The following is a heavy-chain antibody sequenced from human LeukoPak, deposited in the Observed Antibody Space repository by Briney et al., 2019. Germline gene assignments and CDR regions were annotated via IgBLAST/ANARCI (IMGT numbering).Heavy chain of an antibody. CDR1: GGTFSSYA. V-gene: IGHV1-69*13. Sequence: GASVKVSCKAPGGTFSSYAISWVRQAPGQGLEWMGGIIPIFGTANYAQKFQGRVTITADESTSTAYMELSSLRSEDTAVYYCARGLEQQDPNWGQGTLVTVSS. CDR3: ARGLEQQDPN. D-gene: IGHD6-13*01. CDR2: IIPIFGTA. J-gene: IGHJ4*02.